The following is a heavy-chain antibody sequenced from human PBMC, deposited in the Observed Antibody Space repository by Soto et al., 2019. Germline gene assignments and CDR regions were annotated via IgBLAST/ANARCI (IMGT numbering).Heavy chain of an antibody. D-gene: IGHD6-25*01. CDR2: MYYSGTT. CDR3: AVVDSTGNWFDP. Sequence: SETLSLTCTVSGGSISSSDFYWGWLRQTPGKGLEFIGSMYYSGTTYYNPSLKSRVTTSVDTSKNQFTLKLISVTAADTAVYYCAVVDSTGNWFDPWGEGALVTVSS. CDR1: GGSISSSDFY. V-gene: IGHV4-39*01. J-gene: IGHJ5*02.